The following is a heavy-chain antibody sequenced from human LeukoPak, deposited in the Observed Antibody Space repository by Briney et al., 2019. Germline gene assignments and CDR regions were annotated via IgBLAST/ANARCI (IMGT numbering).Heavy chain of an antibody. CDR3: ARVGTHSSSSDY. V-gene: IGHV4-34*01. D-gene: IGHD6-6*01. CDR1: GGSFSGYY. Sequence: SETLSPTCAVYGGSFSGYYWSWIRQPPGKGLEWIGEINHSGSTNYNPSLKSRVTISVDTSKNQFSLKLSSVTAADTAVYYCARVGTHSSSSDYWGQGTLVTVSS. J-gene: IGHJ4*02. CDR2: INHSGST.